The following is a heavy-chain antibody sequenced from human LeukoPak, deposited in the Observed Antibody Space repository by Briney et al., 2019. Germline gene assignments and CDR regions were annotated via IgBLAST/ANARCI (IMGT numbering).Heavy chain of an antibody. CDR3: ARDERFEYSSSSYAFDI. V-gene: IGHV3-66*02. J-gene: IGHJ3*02. D-gene: IGHD6-6*01. CDR2: IYSGGST. Sequence: GGSLRLSCAASGFTVSSDYMSWVRQAPGKGLEWVSVIYSGGSTYYADSVKGRFTISRDNSKNTLYLQMNSLRAEDTAVYYCARDERFEYSSSSYAFDIWGQGTMVTVSS. CDR1: GFTVSSDY.